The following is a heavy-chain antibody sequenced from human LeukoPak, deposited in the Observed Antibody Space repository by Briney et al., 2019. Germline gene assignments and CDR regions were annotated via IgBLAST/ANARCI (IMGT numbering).Heavy chain of an antibody. CDR3: ARAPFYCSSTSCRANLYYMDV. V-gene: IGHV4-59*08. J-gene: IGHJ6*03. CDR1: GGSISSYY. Sequence: SETLSLTCTVSGGSISSYYWNWIRQLPGMGLEWIGYIYSTGSTNYNPSLRGRVTISVDTSKNQFSLKLSSVTAADTAVYYCARAPFYCSSTSCRANLYYMDVWGKGTTVTVSS. CDR2: IYSTGST. D-gene: IGHD2-2*01.